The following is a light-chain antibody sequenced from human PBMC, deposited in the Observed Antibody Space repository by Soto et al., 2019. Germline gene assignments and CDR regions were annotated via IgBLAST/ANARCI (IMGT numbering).Light chain of an antibody. V-gene: IGLV2-8*01. CDR3: SSYAGSNNFV. Sequence: QSALTQPPSASGSPGQSVTISCTGTGSDVGGYNYVSWYQQHPGKAPKLMIYEVSKRPSGVPDRFSGSKSGNTASLTVSCLQAEDEADYYCSSYAGSNNFVFGTGTKVTVL. J-gene: IGLJ1*01. CDR2: EVS. CDR1: GSDVGGYNY.